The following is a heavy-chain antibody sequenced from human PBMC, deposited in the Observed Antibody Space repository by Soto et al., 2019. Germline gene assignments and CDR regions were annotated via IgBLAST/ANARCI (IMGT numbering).Heavy chain of an antibody. CDR2: TGTSRNYT. CDR3: VSDRDWAFDI. J-gene: IGHJ3*02. CDR1: GYALRHYS. V-gene: IGHV3-48*02. Sequence: GGSLRLSCAASGYALRHYSMIWIRQAPGKGLEWISYTGTSRNYTLYADSVRGRFTISRDDARNSVYLQLNSLRDEDTAVYYCVSDRDWAFDIWGQGTMVTVSS. D-gene: IGHD3-9*01.